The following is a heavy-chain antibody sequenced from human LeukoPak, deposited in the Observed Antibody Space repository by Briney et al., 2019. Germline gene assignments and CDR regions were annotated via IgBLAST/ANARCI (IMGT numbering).Heavy chain of an antibody. CDR2: IYYSGST. V-gene: IGHV4-39*07. J-gene: IGHJ6*03. D-gene: IGHD2-2*01. Sequence: TSETLSLTCTVSGGSISSSSYYWGWIRQPPGKGLEWIGSIYYSGSTYYNPSLKSRVTISVDTSKNQFSLKLSSVTAADTAVYYCARDQEAYCSSTSCYEYSYYMDVWGKGTTVTISS. CDR3: ARDQEAYCSSTSCYEYSYYMDV. CDR1: GGSISSSSYY.